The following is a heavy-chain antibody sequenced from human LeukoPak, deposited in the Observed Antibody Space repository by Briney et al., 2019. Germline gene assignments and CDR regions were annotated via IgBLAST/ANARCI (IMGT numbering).Heavy chain of an antibody. V-gene: IGHV3-23*01. CDR3: AKASYYYYNGMDV. J-gene: IGHJ6*02. CDR1: GFTFSSYA. Sequence: PGGSLRLSCAASGFTFSSYAMSWVRQAPGRGLEWVSVISGSAGSTFYADSVKGRFTISRDNSKNTVYLQMSSLRAEDTALYHCAKASYYYYNGMDVWGQGTTVTVSS. CDR2: ISGSAGST.